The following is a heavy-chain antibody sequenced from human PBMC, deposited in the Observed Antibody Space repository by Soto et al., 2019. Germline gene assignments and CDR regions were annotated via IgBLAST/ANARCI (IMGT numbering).Heavy chain of an antibody. J-gene: IGHJ6*02. Sequence: PGGSLRLSCAASGFTFSSYAMHWVRQAPGKGLEYVSAISSNGGSTYYANSVKGRFTISRDNSKNMLYLQMGSLRAEDMAVYYCARDGVRYGDDYYYGMDVWGQGTTVTVSS. CDR3: ARDGVRYGDDYYYGMDV. D-gene: IGHD4-17*01. V-gene: IGHV3-64*01. CDR2: ISSNGGST. CDR1: GFTFSSYA.